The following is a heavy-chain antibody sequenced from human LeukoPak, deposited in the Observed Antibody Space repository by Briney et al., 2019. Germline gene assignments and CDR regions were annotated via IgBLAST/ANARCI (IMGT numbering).Heavy chain of an antibody. CDR2: IYYIGST. Sequence: PSETLSLTCTVSGDSVSSSSYYWTWIRQPPGKELEWIGYIYYIGSTNYNPSLRSRLSMSVDTSKNQFSLRLSSVIAADTAVYYCARYYDSTGSFDYWGQGTLVTVSS. CDR3: ARYYDSTGSFDY. J-gene: IGHJ4*02. V-gene: IGHV4-61*01. D-gene: IGHD3-22*01. CDR1: GDSVSSSSYY.